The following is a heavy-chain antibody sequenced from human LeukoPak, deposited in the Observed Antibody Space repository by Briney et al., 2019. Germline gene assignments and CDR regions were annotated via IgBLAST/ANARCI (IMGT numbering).Heavy chain of an antibody. J-gene: IGHJ4*02. CDR2: VWPGDSHT. Sequence: GEFLKISCKGSGYDFTTNKIAWFRQRPGEALEWMGLVWPGDSHTRYSPSFPGQVTMSADKSVNTAYLQWSSLKASDTAKYYCSRLGDKLIQRSIFQFFDLWGPGTQVIVSP. CDR1: GYDFTTNK. V-gene: IGHV5-51*01. D-gene: IGHD3-16*01. CDR3: SRLGDKLIQRSIFQFFDL.